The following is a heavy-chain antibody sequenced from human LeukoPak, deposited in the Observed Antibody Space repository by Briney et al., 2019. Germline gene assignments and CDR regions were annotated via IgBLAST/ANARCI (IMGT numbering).Heavy chain of an antibody. V-gene: IGHV3-53*05. J-gene: IGHJ4*02. D-gene: IGHD6-13*01. Sequence: PGGSLRLSCAASGFTVSSNYMSWVRQAPGKGLEWVSVIYSGGSTYYADSVKGRFTISRDNSKNTLYLQMNSLRAEDTAVYYCAKDGSSSWSQGDYFDYWGQGTLVTVSS. CDR2: IYSGGST. CDR1: GFTVSSNY. CDR3: AKDGSSSWSQGDYFDY.